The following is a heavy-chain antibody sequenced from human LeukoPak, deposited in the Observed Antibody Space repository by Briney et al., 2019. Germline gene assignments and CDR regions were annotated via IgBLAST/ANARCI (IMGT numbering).Heavy chain of an antibody. CDR2: ISGSGGTT. CDR3: AKSYSSSTWSPFDI. D-gene: IGHD6-13*01. Sequence: PGGSLRLSCAASGFMFSNYAMSWVRQAPGKGLQWVSSISGSGGTTYYTDSVKGRFTISRDNSKNTLYLQMNSLRVGDTAVYYCAKSYSSSTWSPFDIWGQGTMVTVSS. V-gene: IGHV3-23*01. CDR1: GFMFSNYA. J-gene: IGHJ3*02.